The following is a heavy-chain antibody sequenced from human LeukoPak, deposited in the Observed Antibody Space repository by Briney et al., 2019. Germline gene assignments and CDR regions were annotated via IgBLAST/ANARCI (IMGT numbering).Heavy chain of an antibody. CDR1: GFSFSSYG. D-gene: IGHD1-1*01. CDR3: VKNSNDVGSDAFHI. V-gene: IGHV3-23*01. CDR2: ISGSGGST. J-gene: IGHJ3*02. Sequence: GGSLRLSCAASGFSFSSYGMSWVRQAPGKGLEWVSGISGSGGSTYQADSVKGRFTISRDNSKNTLYLQMNSLRADDTAKYFCVKNSNDVGSDAFHIWGQGTMVTVSS.